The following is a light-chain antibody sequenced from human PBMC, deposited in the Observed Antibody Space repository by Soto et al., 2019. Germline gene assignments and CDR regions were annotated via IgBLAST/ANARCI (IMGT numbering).Light chain of an antibody. CDR3: SSNTGSSTTPVV. CDR1: SSDFGGYNH. V-gene: IGLV2-14*01. J-gene: IGLJ2*01. CDR2: DVS. Sequence: QSALTQPASVSGSPGQSITISGTGTSSDFGGYNHVAWYQQHPGKAPKLIIYDVSNRPSGVSNRFSGSKSGNTASLTISGLQAEDEADYYCSSNTGSSTTPVVFGGGTKLTVL.